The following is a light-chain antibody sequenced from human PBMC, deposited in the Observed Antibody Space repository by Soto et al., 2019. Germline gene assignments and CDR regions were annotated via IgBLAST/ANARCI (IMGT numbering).Light chain of an antibody. CDR2: GAS. Sequence: IVLTQSPGTLSLSPGERATLSCRASQSVRSTFLAWYQQKPGQAPRLLIYGASTRATGIPDRFSGSGSGTDFTLTISRLEPEDFAVYYCQQYDSSLMWTFGQGTKV. CDR1: QSVRSTF. V-gene: IGKV3-20*01. J-gene: IGKJ1*01. CDR3: QQYDSSLMWT.